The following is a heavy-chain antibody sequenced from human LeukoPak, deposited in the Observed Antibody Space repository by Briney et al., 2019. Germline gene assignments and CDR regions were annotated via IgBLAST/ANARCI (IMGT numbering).Heavy chain of an antibody. CDR1: GFTLDDYA. D-gene: IGHD6-13*01. CDR3: AKDTKGIAAAGAFDY. V-gene: IGHV3-9*03. Sequence: GGSLRLSCAASGFTLDDYAMHWVRQAPGKGLEWVSGISWNSGSIGYADSVKGRFTISRDNAKNSLYLQMNSLRAEDMALYYCAKDTKGIAAAGAFDYWGQGTLVTVSS. J-gene: IGHJ4*02. CDR2: ISWNSGSI.